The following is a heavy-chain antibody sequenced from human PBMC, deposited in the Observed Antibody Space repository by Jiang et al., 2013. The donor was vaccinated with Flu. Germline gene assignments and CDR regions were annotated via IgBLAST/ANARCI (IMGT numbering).Heavy chain of an antibody. CDR2: IHHSGTT. CDR1: GGSISSSNW. CDR3: ARDRKMYYFDSSGHDDAFDI. J-gene: IGHJ3*02. D-gene: IGHD3-22*01. Sequence: GSGLVKPSGTLSLTCAVSGGSISSSNWWSWVRQPPGKGLEWIAEIHHSGTTNYNPSLRSRVTISVDKSKNHFSLKLSSVTAADTAVYYCARDRKMYYFDSSGHDDAFDIWGHGTMVTVSS. V-gene: IGHV4-4*02.